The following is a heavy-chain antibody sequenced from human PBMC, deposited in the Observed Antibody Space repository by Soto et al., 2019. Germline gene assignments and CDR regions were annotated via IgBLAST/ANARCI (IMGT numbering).Heavy chain of an antibody. CDR2: IGGGNTDR. D-gene: IGHD3-10*01. CDR1: RFIFSDYA. V-gene: IGHV3-23*01. J-gene: IGHJ5*01. Sequence: DVQLLESGGGLVQPGGSLTLSCAASRFIFSDYAMNWVRQAPGKVLGWVSSIGGGNTDRYYADSVKGRFIISRDNSKNPMYSQMNSLRDDDAAVYYCATDAVSYKGKRDWFDSWGQGTLVTVSS. CDR3: ATDAVSYKGKRDWFDS.